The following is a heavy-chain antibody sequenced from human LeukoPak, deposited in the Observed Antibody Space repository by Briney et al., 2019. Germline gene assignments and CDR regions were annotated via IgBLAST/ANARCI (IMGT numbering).Heavy chain of an antibody. V-gene: IGHV3-15*01. Sequence: GGSLRLSCAASGFKFSNDWMSWVRQAPGKGLEWVGRIKSKTDGGTTDYAAPVKGRFTISRDDSKNTLYLQMNSLKTEDTAVYYCTSLSSGWYRADYWGQGTLVTVSS. CDR2: IKSKTDGGTT. J-gene: IGHJ4*02. CDR3: TSLSSGWYRADY. CDR1: GFKFSNDW. D-gene: IGHD6-19*01.